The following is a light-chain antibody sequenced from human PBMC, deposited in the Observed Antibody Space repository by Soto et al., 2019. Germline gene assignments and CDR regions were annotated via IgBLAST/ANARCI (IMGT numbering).Light chain of an antibody. CDR3: SSYTSSSTEV. CDR2: DVS. V-gene: IGLV2-14*01. CDR1: SSDVGGYNY. J-gene: IGLJ1*01. Sequence: QSALTQPASVSGSPGQSITISCTGTSSDVGGYNYVSWYQQYPGKAPKLMIYDVSTRPSGVSNRFSGSKSGNTASLTISGLQAEDEADYYCSSYTSSSTEVFGTGTQLTVL.